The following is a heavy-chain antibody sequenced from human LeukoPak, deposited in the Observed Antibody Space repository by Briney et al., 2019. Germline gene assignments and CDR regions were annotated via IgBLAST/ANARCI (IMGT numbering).Heavy chain of an antibody. CDR2: INHSGST. V-gene: IGHV4-34*01. CDR1: GGSFSGYY. Sequence: SETLSLTCAVYGGSFSGYYWSWIRQPPGKGLEGIGEINHSGSTKYNPSLKSRVTISVNTSKNQFSLKLSSVTAADTAVYYCARARGAVAGYFDFWGQGTLVTVSS. CDR3: ARARGAVAGYFDF. D-gene: IGHD6-19*01. J-gene: IGHJ4*02.